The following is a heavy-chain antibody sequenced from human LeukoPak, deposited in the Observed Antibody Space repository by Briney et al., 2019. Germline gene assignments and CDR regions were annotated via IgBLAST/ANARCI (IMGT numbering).Heavy chain of an antibody. J-gene: IGHJ6*04. CDR1: GYTFTSYY. CDR3: SREVVVPAPNGMDV. CDR2: INPSGGST. D-gene: IGHD2-2*01. Sequence: ASVKVSCKASGYTFTSYYMHWVRQAPGQGREWMGIINPSGGSTRYAQKFQGRVTMTRDTSMSTVYMDLSSLRSEDTAVYYCSREVVVPAPNGMDVWGKGTTVTVSS. V-gene: IGHV1-46*01.